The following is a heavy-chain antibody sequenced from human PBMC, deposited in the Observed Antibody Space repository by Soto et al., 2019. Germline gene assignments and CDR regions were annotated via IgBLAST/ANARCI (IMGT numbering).Heavy chain of an antibody. V-gene: IGHV1-69*02. D-gene: IGHD6-19*01. CDR2: IIPILGIA. J-gene: IGHJ2*01. CDR1: GGTFSSYT. CDR3: ARAIAVAGNGYFDL. Sequence: SVKVSCKASGGTFSSYTISWVRQAPGQGLEWMGRIIPILGIANYAQKFQGRVTITADKSTSTAYMELSSLRSEDTAVYYCARAIAVAGNGYFDLWGRGTLVTVSS.